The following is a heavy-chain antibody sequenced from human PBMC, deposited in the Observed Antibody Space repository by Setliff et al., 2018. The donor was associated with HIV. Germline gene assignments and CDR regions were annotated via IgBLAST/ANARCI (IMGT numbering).Heavy chain of an antibody. V-gene: IGHV1-8*02. CDR1: GYTLSNYD. Sequence: ASVKVSCKASGYTLSNYDINWVRQATGQGLEWMGWMNPNSGNTGYAQKFKGRVIMTKNSSISTAYMELSSLRSEDTAVYYCARGARIVGATIRVYYFDDWGQGTLVTVSS. CDR2: MNPNSGNT. D-gene: IGHD1-26*01. CDR3: ARGARIVGATIRVYYFDD. J-gene: IGHJ4*02.